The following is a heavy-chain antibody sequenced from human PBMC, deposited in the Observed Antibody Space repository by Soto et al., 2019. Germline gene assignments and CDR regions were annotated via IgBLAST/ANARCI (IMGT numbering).Heavy chain of an antibody. Sequence: QVQLVESGGGSVKPGGSLRLSCAASGFTFSDYYMSWIRQAPGKGLAWVSYISSGGFITYYADSVKGRFTTSWDKAKNSLYLQMNTLSANDTALYYCATGVVPATKWGYYSYGLDVWGQGTTVTVSS. CDR1: GFTFSDYY. CDR3: ATGVVPATKWGYYSYGLDV. V-gene: IGHV3-11*01. D-gene: IGHD2-2*01. CDR2: ISSGGFIT. J-gene: IGHJ6*02.